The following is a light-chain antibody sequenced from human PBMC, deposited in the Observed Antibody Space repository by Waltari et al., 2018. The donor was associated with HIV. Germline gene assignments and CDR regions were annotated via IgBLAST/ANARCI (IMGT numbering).Light chain of an antibody. CDR2: DDS. Sequence: SYALTQPPSVSVAPGQTARITCEGKNIGSKSVHWYQQKPGQAPVLVVYDDSDRPSGFPERFSGSNSGTTATLTISRVEAGDEADYYCQVWDDSSDHVVFGGGTKLTVL. J-gene: IGLJ2*01. CDR3: QVWDDSSDHVV. V-gene: IGLV3-21*02. CDR1: NIGSKS.